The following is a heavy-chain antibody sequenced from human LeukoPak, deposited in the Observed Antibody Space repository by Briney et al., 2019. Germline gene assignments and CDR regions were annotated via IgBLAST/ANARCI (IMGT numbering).Heavy chain of an antibody. CDR1: GFTFSSYA. J-gene: IGHJ4*02. CDR3: AKAPDYDFWSGYFDY. V-gene: IGHV3-23*01. Sequence: GGSLRLSCAASGFTFSSYAMSWVRQAPGKGLEWVSAISGGGGSTYYADSVKGRFTISRDNSKNTLYLQMNSLRAEDTAVYYCAKAPDYDFWSGYFDYWGQGTLVTVSS. CDR2: ISGGGGST. D-gene: IGHD3-3*01.